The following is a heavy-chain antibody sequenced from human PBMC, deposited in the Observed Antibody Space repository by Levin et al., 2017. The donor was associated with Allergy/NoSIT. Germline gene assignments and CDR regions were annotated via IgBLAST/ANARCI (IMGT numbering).Heavy chain of an antibody. CDR3: AKDPLAVDYYYGMDV. J-gene: IGHJ6*02. CDR1: GFTFSSYG. Sequence: PGGSLRLSCTASGFTFSSYGMHWVRQAPGKGLEWVAVISYDGSNKYFGDSVKGRFTISRDNSKNTLYLQMNSLRAEDTAVYYCAKDPLAVDYYYGMDVWGQGTTVTVS. V-gene: IGHV3-30*18. D-gene: IGHD6-19*01. CDR2: ISYDGSNK.